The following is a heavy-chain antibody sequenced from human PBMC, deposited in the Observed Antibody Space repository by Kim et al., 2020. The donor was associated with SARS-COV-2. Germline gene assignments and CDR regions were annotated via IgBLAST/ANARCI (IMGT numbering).Heavy chain of an antibody. Sequence: GGSLRLSCAASGFTFSSYGMHWVRQAPGKGLEWVAVIWYDGSNKYYADSVKGRFTISRDNSKNTLYLQMNSLRAEDTAVYYCARDYYYDSSGSPADAFDIWGQGTMVTVSS. CDR2: IWYDGSNK. V-gene: IGHV3-33*01. CDR3: ARDYYYDSSGSPADAFDI. D-gene: IGHD3-22*01. J-gene: IGHJ3*02. CDR1: GFTFSSYG.